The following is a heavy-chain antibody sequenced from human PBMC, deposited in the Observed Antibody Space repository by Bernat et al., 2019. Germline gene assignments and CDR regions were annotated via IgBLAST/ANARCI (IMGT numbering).Heavy chain of an antibody. D-gene: IGHD1-26*01. CDR1: GFTFSNAW. V-gene: IGHV3-15*01. CDR3: TTPELPEYYGMDV. Sequence: EVQLVESGGGLVKPGGSLRLSCAASGFTFSNAWMSWVRQAPGKGLEWVGRIKSKTDGGTTDYAAPVKGRFTISRDDSKNTLYLQMNSLKTEDTAVYYCTTPELPEYYGMDVWGQGTTVTVSS. CDR2: IKSKTDGGTT. J-gene: IGHJ6*02.